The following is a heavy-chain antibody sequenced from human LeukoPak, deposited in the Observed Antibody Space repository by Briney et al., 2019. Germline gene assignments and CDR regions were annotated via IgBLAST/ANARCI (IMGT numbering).Heavy chain of an antibody. V-gene: IGHV3-20*04. CDR1: GFTFSSYW. CDR3: ARRYYYGSGREESYYYYMDV. J-gene: IGHJ6*03. D-gene: IGHD3-10*01. CDR2: INWNGGST. Sequence: GGSLRLSCAASGFTFSSYWMHWVRQAPGKGLEWVSGINWNGGSTGYADSVKGRFTISRDNAKNSLYLQMNSLRAEDTALYYCARRYYYGSGREESYYYYMDVWGKGTTVTVSS.